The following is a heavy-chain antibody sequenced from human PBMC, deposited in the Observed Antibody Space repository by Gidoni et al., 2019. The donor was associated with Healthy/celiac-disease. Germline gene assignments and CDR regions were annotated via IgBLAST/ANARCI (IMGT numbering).Heavy chain of an antibody. CDR2: ISGSGGST. J-gene: IGHJ2*01. CDR1: GFTVSSYA. Sequence: EVQLLESGGGLVQPGGSLRLTCAASGFTVSSYAMSWVRQAPGKGLEWVSAISGSGGSTYYADSVKGRFTISRDNSKNTLYLQMNSLRAEDTAVYYCAKDGASFPLSVNWYFDLWGRGTLVTVSS. V-gene: IGHV3-23*01. CDR3: AKDGASFPLSVNWYFDL. D-gene: IGHD3-3*02.